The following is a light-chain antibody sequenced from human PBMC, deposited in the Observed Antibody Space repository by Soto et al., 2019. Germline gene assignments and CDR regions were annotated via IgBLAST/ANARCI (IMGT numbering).Light chain of an antibody. J-gene: IGKJ1*01. Sequence: DIQMTQSPSTLSASVGDRVTITCRASQSISSWLTWYQQKAAQAPKLLIYKASIVESGVPSRYSGSGSGTDFTLTISSLQPDDAATYYCQQYAYFETFGQGTRVEVK. CDR2: KAS. V-gene: IGKV1-5*03. CDR1: QSISSW. CDR3: QQYAYFET.